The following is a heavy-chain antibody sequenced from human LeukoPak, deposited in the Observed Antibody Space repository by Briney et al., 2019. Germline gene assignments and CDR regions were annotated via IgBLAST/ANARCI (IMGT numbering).Heavy chain of an antibody. J-gene: IGHJ4*02. D-gene: IGHD3-10*01. CDR3: AKDHGSLGSGLN. CDR2: ISGSGGST. V-gene: IGHV3-23*01. CDR1: GFTFSSYA. Sequence: GGSLRLSCAASGFTFSSYAMSWVRQAPGKWLEWVSAISGSGGSTYYADSVKGRFTISRDNSKNTLYLQMNSLRAEDTAVYYCAKDHGSLGSGLNWGQGTLVTVSS.